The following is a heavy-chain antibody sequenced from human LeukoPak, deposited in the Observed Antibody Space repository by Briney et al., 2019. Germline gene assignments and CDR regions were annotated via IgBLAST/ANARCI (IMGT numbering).Heavy chain of an antibody. Sequence: GGSLRLSCAASGFTFSSYSMNWVRQAPGKELEWVSYISSSSSTIYYADSVKGRFTISRDNAKNSLYLQMNSLRAEDTAVYYCARARFGSSSSFDYWGQGTLVTVSS. CDR1: GFTFSSYS. V-gene: IGHV3-48*01. D-gene: IGHD6-6*01. CDR3: ARARFGSSSSFDY. CDR2: ISSSSSTI. J-gene: IGHJ4*02.